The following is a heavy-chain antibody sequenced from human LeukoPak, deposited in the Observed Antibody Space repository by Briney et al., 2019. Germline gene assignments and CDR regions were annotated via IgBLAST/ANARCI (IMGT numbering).Heavy chain of an antibody. CDR3: ARVLSSGYYRFDY. V-gene: IGHV3-30*03. D-gene: IGHD3-22*01. Sequence: PGGSLRLSCAASGFTFSSYGMHWVRQAPGKGLEWVAVISYDGSNKYYADSVKGRFTISRDNSKNTLYLQMNSLRAEDTAVYYCARVLSSGYYRFDYWGQGTLVTVSS. CDR2: ISYDGSNK. J-gene: IGHJ4*02. CDR1: GFTFSSYG.